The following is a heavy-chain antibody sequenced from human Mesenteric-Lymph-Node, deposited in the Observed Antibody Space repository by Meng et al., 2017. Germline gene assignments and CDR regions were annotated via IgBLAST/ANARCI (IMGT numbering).Heavy chain of an antibody. Sequence: QVQLQQSGPVPVKPQQTLSLTCAISGDSVSSKRAAWSWIRQSPSRGLEWLGRTYYRSKWYNDYAVSVKSRISINPDTSKNQFSLRLNSVTPEDTSVYYCASTENHFWGQGTLVTVSS. CDR1: GDSVSSKRAA. J-gene: IGHJ4*02. CDR3: ASTENHF. CDR2: TYYRSKWYN. D-gene: IGHD1-26*01. V-gene: IGHV6-1*01.